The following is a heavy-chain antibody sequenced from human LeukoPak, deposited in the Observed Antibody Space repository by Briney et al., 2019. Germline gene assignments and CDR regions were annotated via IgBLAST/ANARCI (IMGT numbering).Heavy chain of an antibody. D-gene: IGHD3-22*01. CDR2: ISAYNGNT. V-gene: IGHV1-18*01. CDR1: GYTFTSYG. CDR3: ARSPVTYYYDSSGYYAPNWFDP. Sequence: ASVKVSCTASGYTFTSYGISWVRQAPGQGLEWMGWISAYNGNTNYAQKLQGRVTMTTDTSTSTAYMELRSLRSDDTAAYYCARSPVTYYYDSSGYYAPNWFDPWGQGTLVTVSS. J-gene: IGHJ5*02.